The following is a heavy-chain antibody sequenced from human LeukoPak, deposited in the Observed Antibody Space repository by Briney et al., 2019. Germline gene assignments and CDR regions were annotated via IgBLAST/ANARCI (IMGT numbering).Heavy chain of an antibody. CDR3: ARPGSGGPDY. CDR2: IFPYDSDT. Sequence: GESLKISCKGSGYSFHNYWIGWVRQMPGKGREWMAIIFPYDSDTRYSPSFQGQVTISADKSISTAYLQWNSLKASDTAMYYCARPGSGGPDYWGQGTLVTVSS. V-gene: IGHV5-51*01. D-gene: IGHD3-3*01. CDR1: GYSFHNYW. J-gene: IGHJ4*02.